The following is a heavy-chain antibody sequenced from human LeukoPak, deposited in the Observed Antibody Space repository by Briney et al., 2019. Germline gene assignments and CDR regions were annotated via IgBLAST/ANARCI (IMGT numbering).Heavy chain of an antibody. J-gene: IGHJ4*02. V-gene: IGHV4-4*02. CDR3: ASKRTAAPGQFDY. CDR1: GGSVSSSHW. D-gene: IGHD2-2*01. Sequence: SETLSLTCAVSGGSVSSSHWWNWVRQPPGKGLEWIGEIHYSGSTNYNPSLKSRVTISVDKSKNHFSLNLSSVTAADTAIYYCASKRTAAPGQFDYWGQGSLVTVSS. CDR2: IHYSGST.